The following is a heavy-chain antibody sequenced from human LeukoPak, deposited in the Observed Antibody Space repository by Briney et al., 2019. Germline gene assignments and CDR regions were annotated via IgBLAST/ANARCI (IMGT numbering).Heavy chain of an antibody. Sequence: ASVKVSCKASGGTFSSYAISWVRQAPGQGLEWMGWINPNSGGTNYAQKFQGRVTMTRDTSISTAYMELSRLRSDDTAVYFCARGSAEKDYDSSGFDYWGQGTLVTVSS. CDR1: GGTFSSYA. D-gene: IGHD3-22*01. V-gene: IGHV1-2*02. CDR3: ARGSAEKDYDSSGFDY. CDR2: INPNSGGT. J-gene: IGHJ4*02.